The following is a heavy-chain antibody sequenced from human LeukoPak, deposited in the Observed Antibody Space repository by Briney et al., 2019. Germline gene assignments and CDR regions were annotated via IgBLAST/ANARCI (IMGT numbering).Heavy chain of an antibody. CDR1: GYTFTSCG. CDR2: ISAYNGNT. D-gene: IGHD3-10*01. CDR3: ARDLDGSGSYYTDY. Sequence: ASVKVSCKASGYTFTSCGISWVRQAPGQGLEWMGWISAYNGNTNYVQKLQGRVTMTTDTSTSTAYMELRSPRSDDTAVYYCARDLDGSGSYYTDYWGQGTLVTVSS. V-gene: IGHV1-18*01. J-gene: IGHJ4*02.